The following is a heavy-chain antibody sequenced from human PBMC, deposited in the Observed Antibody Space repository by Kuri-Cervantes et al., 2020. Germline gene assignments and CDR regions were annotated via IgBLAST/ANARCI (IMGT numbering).Heavy chain of an antibody. Sequence: ASVKVSCKASGYTFTSYAMHWVRQAPGQRLEWMGWINAGNGNTKYSQKFQGRVTITRDTSASTAYMELRSLRSDDTAVYYCAREIYYDSSGYYGTFDYWGQGTLVTVSS. V-gene: IGHV1-3*01. CDR3: AREIYYDSSGYYGTFDY. J-gene: IGHJ4*02. D-gene: IGHD3-22*01. CDR1: GYTFTSYA. CDR2: INAGNGNT.